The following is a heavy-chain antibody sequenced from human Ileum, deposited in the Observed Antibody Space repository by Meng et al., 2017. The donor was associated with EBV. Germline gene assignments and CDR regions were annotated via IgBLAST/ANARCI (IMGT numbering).Heavy chain of an antibody. D-gene: IGHD5-18*01. CDR2: IYYSGST. CDR1: GGSISSGDYY. CDR3: ARVGWRQWSFDL. J-gene: IGHJ2*01. V-gene: IGHV4-30-4*01. Sequence: QVQLQESGPGLVKPSQSLSPTGTVSGGSISSGDYYWSWIRQPPGKGLELIGHIYYSGSTSYNPSLKSRVTISVDTSNNQFSLKLSSVTAADTAVYYCARVGWRQWSFDLWGRGTMVTVSS.